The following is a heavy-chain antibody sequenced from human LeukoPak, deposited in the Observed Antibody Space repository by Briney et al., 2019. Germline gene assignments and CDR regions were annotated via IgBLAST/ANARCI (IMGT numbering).Heavy chain of an antibody. V-gene: IGHV3-21*01. D-gene: IGHD6-19*01. J-gene: IGHJ5*02. CDR3: ARHIRDCVAVTGTCWFDP. CDR2: ISSSSNYI. CDR1: GFTFSTYS. Sequence: GGSLRLSCAASGFTFSTYSMNWVRQAPGKGLEWVSSISSSSNYIYYADSVKGRFTISRDNSKNSLYLQMNSLRAEDTAVYYCARHIRDCVAVTGTCWFDPWGQGTLVTVSS.